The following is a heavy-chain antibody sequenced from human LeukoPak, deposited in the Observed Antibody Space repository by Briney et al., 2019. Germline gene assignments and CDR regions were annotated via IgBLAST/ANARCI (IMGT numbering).Heavy chain of an antibody. CDR2: INPNSGGT. CDR1: GYTFTGYY. Sequence: ASVKVSCKASGYTFTGYYMHWVRQAPGQGLEWMGWINPNSGGTNYAQKFQGRVTMTRDTSISTAYMELSRLRSDDTAVYYCAREVAARFPEGYYYYMDVWGKGTTVTVSS. CDR3: AREVAARFPEGYYYYMDV. D-gene: IGHD6-6*01. V-gene: IGHV1-2*02. J-gene: IGHJ6*03.